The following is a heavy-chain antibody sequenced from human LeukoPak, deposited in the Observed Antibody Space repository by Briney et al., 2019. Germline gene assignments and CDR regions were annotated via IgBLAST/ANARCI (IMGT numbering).Heavy chain of an antibody. CDR2: ISYDGSNK. V-gene: IGHV3-30*04. CDR3: ARDPE. J-gene: IGHJ4*02. Sequence: GGSLRLSCAASGFTFSSYAMHWVRQAPGKWLEWVAVISYDGSNKYYADSVKGRFTISRDNSKNTLYLQMNSLRAEDTAVYYCARDPEWGQGTLVTVSS. CDR1: GFTFSSYA.